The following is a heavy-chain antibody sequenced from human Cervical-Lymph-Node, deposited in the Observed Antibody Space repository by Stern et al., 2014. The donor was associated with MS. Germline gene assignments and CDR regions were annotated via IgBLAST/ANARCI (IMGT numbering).Heavy chain of an antibody. D-gene: IGHD3-3*01. CDR1: GFTFGDYA. J-gene: IGHJ5*02. CDR2: IRSKAYGGPT. CDR3: TRGYYDFWSGLRWFDH. V-gene: IGHV3-49*05. Sequence: EMQLVESGGGLVKPGGSLRLSCTASGFTFGDYAMSWFRPAPGKGLEWVGFIRSKAYGGPTEYAASVKGRFTISRDDSKSIAYLQMNSLKTEDTAVYYCTRGYYDFWSGLRWFDHWGQGTLVTVSS.